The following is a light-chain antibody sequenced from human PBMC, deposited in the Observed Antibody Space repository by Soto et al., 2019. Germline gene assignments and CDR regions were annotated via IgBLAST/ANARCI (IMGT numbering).Light chain of an antibody. V-gene: IGKV3-15*01. CDR1: QNVNFN. CDR2: GVS. Sequence: EIVMTQSPATLSASPGERATLSCRASQNVNFNVAWYQQKPGQAPSLLISGVSTMASGVPPRFSGSGSGTEFTLTISGLQSEDFAIYYCQQYNNWPRTFGQGTNLEI. CDR3: QQYNNWPRT. J-gene: IGKJ2*01.